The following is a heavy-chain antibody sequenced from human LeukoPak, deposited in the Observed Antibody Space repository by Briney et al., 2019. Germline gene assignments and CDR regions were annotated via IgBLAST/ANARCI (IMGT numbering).Heavy chain of an antibody. CDR1: GFTFSSYG. V-gene: IGHV3-30*03. Sequence: GGSLRLSCAASGFTFSSYGMHWVRQAPGKGLEWEAVISYDGSNKYYADSVKGRFTISRDNAKNSLYLQMNSLRAEDTAVYYCARRPYSSSWYYFDYWGQGTLVTVSS. J-gene: IGHJ4*02. CDR3: ARRPYSSSWYYFDY. CDR2: ISYDGSNK. D-gene: IGHD6-13*01.